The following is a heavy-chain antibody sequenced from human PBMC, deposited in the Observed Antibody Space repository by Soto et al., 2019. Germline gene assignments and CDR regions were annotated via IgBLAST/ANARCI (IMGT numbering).Heavy chain of an antibody. J-gene: IGHJ4*02. Sequence: GGSLQISCKGSGCSFSSSWISWVRHKPGKSLEWKGRIDPSDSYTNYSPSFQGHVTISADKSISTAYLQWSSLKASDTAMYYCARLQAAAGDKHLTFDYWGQGTLVSVSS. CDR3: ARLQAAAGDKHLTFDY. V-gene: IGHV5-10-1*01. CDR1: GCSFSSSW. D-gene: IGHD6-13*01. CDR2: IDPSDSYT.